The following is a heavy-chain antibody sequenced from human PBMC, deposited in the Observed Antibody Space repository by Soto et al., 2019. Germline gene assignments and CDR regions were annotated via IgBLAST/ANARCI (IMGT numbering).Heavy chain of an antibody. CDR2: ISSSSSYI. J-gene: IGHJ3*02. CDR3: ARDRSGDGAFDI. D-gene: IGHD5-12*01. CDR1: GFTFSSYS. Sequence: GGSLRLSCAASGFTFSSYSMNWVRQAPGKGLEWVSSISSSSSYIYYADSVKGRFTISRDNSKNTLYLQMNSLRAEDTAVYYCARDRSGDGAFDIWGQATMVTVSS. V-gene: IGHV3-21*01.